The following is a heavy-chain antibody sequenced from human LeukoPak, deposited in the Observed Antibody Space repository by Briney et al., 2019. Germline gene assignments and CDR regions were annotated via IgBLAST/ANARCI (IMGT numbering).Heavy chain of an antibody. J-gene: IGHJ4*02. CDR1: DGSFSGYY. D-gene: IGHD6-13*01. CDR2: INHSGST. Sequence: SETLSLTCAGYDGSFSGYYWSWLRQPPGKGLEWIGEINHSGSTNYNPSLKSRVTISVDTSKNQFSLKLSSVTAADTAVYYCARRPPGRQQLVPFDYWGQGTLVTVSS. CDR3: ARRPPGRQQLVPFDY. V-gene: IGHV4-34*01.